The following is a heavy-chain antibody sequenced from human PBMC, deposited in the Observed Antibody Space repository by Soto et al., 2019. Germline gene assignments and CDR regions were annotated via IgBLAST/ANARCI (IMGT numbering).Heavy chain of an antibody. D-gene: IGHD2-21*01. J-gene: IGHJ6*02. CDR3: AKLLSKLYYYYGMDV. Sequence: GGSLRLSCAASGFTFSSYAMNWVRQSPGKGLEWVSTISGSGDSTYYADSVKGRFTISRDNSKNTLYLQMNSLRAEDTAVYYCAKLLSKLYYYYGMDVWGQGTTVTVS. CDR2: ISGSGDST. CDR1: GFTFSSYA. V-gene: IGHV3-23*01.